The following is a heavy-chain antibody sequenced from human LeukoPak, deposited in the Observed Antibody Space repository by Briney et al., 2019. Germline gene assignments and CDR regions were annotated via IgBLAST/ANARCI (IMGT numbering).Heavy chain of an antibody. Sequence: SETLSLTCAVSGGSINSYWSWIRQPAGKGLEWIGRISGSGTITYNPALQSRLSISIDTSKNQFSLKLMSVTAADTAVYYCARDWGTTPYGSGSKPRSFDYWGQGTLVTVSS. J-gene: IGHJ4*02. CDR3: ARDWGTTPYGSGSKPRSFDY. CDR2: ISGSGTI. D-gene: IGHD3-10*01. CDR1: GGSINSY. V-gene: IGHV4-4*07.